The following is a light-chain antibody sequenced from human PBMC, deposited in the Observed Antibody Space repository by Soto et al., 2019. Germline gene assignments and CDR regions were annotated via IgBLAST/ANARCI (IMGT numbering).Light chain of an antibody. CDR2: DNN. Sequence: QSVLTQPPSVSAAPGQTVTISCSGSSSNIGSNSLSWYQHLPGTAPKLLIYDNNGRPSGIPDRFSGSKSGTSATLDITGLQTGDEADYYCGSWDSSLNIGVFGGGTKVTVL. CDR3: GSWDSSLNIGV. CDR1: SSNIGSNS. V-gene: IGLV1-51*01. J-gene: IGLJ3*02.